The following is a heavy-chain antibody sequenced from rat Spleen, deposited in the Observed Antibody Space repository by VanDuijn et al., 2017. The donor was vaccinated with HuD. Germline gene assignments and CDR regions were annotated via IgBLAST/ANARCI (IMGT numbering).Heavy chain of an antibody. Sequence: EAQLQESGPGLVKPSQSLSLTCSVTGYSIISSYRWTWIRKFPRNRLEWMGYIDSAGITNYNPSLKSRISITRDTSKNQFFLQLNSVTTEDTATYYCARSPGYGYPWYFDYWGQGVMVTVSS. V-gene: IGHV3-3*01. CDR3: ARSPGYGYPWYFDY. D-gene: IGHD1-6*01. CDR2: IDSAGIT. CDR1: GYSIISSYR. J-gene: IGHJ2*01.